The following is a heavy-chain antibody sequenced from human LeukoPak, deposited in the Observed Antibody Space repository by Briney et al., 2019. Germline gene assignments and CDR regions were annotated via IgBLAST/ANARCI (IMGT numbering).Heavy chain of an antibody. D-gene: IGHD3-10*01. Sequence: GGSLRLSCAASGFIFSSHGMHWVRQAPGKGLEWVAFIRYDGSNIYYVDSVKGRFTISRDNSKNTLYLQMNSLRAEDTAVYYCAREGATMVRGVTPLDYWGQGTLVTVSS. J-gene: IGHJ4*02. V-gene: IGHV3-30*02. CDR1: GFIFSSHG. CDR3: AREGATMVRGVTPLDY. CDR2: IRYDGSNI.